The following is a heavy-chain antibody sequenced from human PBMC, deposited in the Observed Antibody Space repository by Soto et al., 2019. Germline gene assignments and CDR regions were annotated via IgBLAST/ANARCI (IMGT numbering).Heavy chain of an antibody. CDR1: GGSFSGYY. J-gene: IGHJ4*02. CDR3: ASKDGSSWSLVL. CDR2: VNHSGST. V-gene: IGHV4-34*01. Sequence: QVRLQQWGAGLLKPSETLSLTCAVYGGSFSGYYFSWIRHPPGRGLEWIGEVNHSGSTNYNPTLKRRVSHSRNPTNNQFYLNVTSFTVAGPAVCCCASKDGSSWSLVLWGQRPVVTVSA. D-gene: IGHD6-13*01.